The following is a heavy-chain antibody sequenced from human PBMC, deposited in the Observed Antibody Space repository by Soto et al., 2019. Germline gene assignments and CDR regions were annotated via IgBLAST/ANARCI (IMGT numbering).Heavy chain of an antibody. Sequence: EVQRLASGGGLVPPGGSLRLSCAASGFTFSTFGMSWVRQAPGTGLEGVASISDSSDKTFYAEAVKGRCTIFRDNSKNTQYLQMNSLKADDSALYSCAKRGLAVATTPWFVPWGQGTLVTFSS. V-gene: IGHV3-23*01. CDR3: AKRGLAVATTPWFVP. CDR1: GFTFSTFG. J-gene: IGHJ5*02. D-gene: IGHD2-15*01. CDR2: ISDSSDKT.